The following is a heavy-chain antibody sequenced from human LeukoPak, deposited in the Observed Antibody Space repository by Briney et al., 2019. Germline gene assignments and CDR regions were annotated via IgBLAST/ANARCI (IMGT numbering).Heavy chain of an antibody. CDR3: AKDRGAGYFDY. J-gene: IGHJ4*02. V-gene: IGHV3-23*01. Sequence: GGSLRLSCAASGFTFSDYVLSWLRQAPGQGLEWVSAISGSGDRTYYADSVKGHFTISRDNSKNTLYLQMNSLRAEDTAVYYCAKDRGAGYFDYWGQGTLVTVSS. CDR1: GFTFSDYV. D-gene: IGHD6-19*01. CDR2: ISGSGDRT.